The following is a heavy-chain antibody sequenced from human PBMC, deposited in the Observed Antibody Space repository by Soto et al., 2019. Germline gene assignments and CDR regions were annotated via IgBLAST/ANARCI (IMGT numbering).Heavy chain of an antibody. CDR2: IYYRGST. D-gene: IGHD3-10*02. CDR3: ARATMWGFDY. J-gene: IGHJ4*02. V-gene: IGHV4-39*01. CDR1: SGSISSKNYY. Sequence: SETLSLTCTVSSGSISSKNYYWGWIRQPPGKGLEWIGSIYYRGSTYYNPSLKSRVTISLDTSKNQFPLRLSSVTAADTAVFYCARATMWGFDYWGQGALVTVSS.